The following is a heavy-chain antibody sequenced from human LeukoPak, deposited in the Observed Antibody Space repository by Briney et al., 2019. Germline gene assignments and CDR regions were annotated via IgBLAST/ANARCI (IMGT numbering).Heavy chain of an antibody. CDR1: EFIFSNYK. Sequence: GGSLRLSCATSEFIFSNYKMHWVRQTPGKGLEYVSGISSNGVTSYYAMSVKGRFTISRDNSKNTLYLQMGSLKTEDMAVYYCARNTEGTAHFVYWGQGTLVTVSS. D-gene: IGHD1-7*01. CDR3: ARNTEGTAHFVY. V-gene: IGHV3-64*01. J-gene: IGHJ4*02. CDR2: ISSNGVTS.